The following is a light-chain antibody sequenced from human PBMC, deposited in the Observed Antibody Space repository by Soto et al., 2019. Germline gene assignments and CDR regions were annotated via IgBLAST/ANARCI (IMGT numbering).Light chain of an antibody. Sequence: IQMTQSPSSLSASVGDRVTITCQASQDISKNLNWYQQKPGKAPKLLIYDASSLQTGVPSRFRGSGSATHFTFTISILQPEDVATYYCQQYDNLLPITFGQGTRLEIK. CDR2: DAS. J-gene: IGKJ5*01. CDR1: QDISKN. V-gene: IGKV1-33*01. CDR3: QQYDNLLPIT.